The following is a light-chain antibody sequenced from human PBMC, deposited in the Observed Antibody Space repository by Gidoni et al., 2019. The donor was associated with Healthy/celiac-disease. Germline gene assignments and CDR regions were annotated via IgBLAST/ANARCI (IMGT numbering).Light chain of an antibody. CDR1: QSVSSSY. V-gene: IGKV3-20*01. CDR3: QQYGSSRT. CDR2: GAS. Sequence: EIVLTQSPGTLSLSPGERATLSCRASQSVSSSYLAWYQQKPGQAPRLLIYGASSRATGIPDRFSGSGSGTDFTLTISRLEPEEFAVYYCQQYGSSRTFGHGTKVENK. J-gene: IGKJ1*01.